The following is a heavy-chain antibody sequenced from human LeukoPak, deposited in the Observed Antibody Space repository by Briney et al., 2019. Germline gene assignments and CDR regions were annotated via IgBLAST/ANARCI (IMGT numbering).Heavy chain of an antibody. J-gene: IGHJ4*02. CDR2: IYSGGST. CDR1: GFTVSSNP. Sequence: PGGSLRLSCTVSGFTVSSNPMSWVRQAPGKGLEWVSVIYSGGSTYYADSVKGRFTISRDNSKNTLYLQMNSLRAEDTAVYYCARVIAAAPYWGQGTLVTVSS. CDR3: ARVIAAAPY. V-gene: IGHV3-53*01. D-gene: IGHD6-13*01.